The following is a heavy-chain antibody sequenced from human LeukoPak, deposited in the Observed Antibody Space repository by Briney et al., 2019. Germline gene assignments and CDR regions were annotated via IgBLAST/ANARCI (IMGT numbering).Heavy chain of an antibody. CDR3: ARNPLQVPCYGMDV. D-gene: IGHD2-15*01. CDR2: ISAYNGNT. Sequence: GASVKVSCKASGGTFSSYAISWVRQAPGQGLEWVGWISAYNGNTNYAQKLQGRVTMTTDTSTSTAYMELRSLRSDDTAVYYCARNPLQVPCYGMDVWGQGTTVTVSS. V-gene: IGHV1-18*01. J-gene: IGHJ6*02. CDR1: GGTFSSYA.